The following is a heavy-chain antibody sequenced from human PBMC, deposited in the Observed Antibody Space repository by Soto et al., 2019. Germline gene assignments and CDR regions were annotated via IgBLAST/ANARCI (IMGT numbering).Heavy chain of an antibody. D-gene: IGHD2-15*01. Sequence: QLQLQESGPGLVKPSETLSLTCTVSGGSISSSSYYWGWIRQPPGKGLEWFGRMYYSGSTYYNPPLNSRVTISVDTSKNQFSLKLSSVTAADTAVYYCARHTPAISISDHWGQGTLVTVSS. CDR3: ARHTPAISISDH. V-gene: IGHV4-39*01. CDR2: MYYSGST. CDR1: GGSISSSSYY. J-gene: IGHJ4*02.